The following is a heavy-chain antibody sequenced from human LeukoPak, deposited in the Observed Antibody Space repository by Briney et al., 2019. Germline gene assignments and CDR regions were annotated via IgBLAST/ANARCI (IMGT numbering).Heavy chain of an antibody. V-gene: IGHV4-34*01. J-gene: IGHJ5*02. CDR1: GGSFSGYY. CDR3: AKLASAEFDP. Sequence: PSETLSLTCAVYGGSFSGYYWSWIRQPPGKGLEWIGEINHSGSTNYNPFLKSRVTISVDTSKNQFSLKLSSVTAADTAVYYCAKLASAEFDPWGQGTLVTVSS. CDR2: INHSGST. D-gene: IGHD1-1*01.